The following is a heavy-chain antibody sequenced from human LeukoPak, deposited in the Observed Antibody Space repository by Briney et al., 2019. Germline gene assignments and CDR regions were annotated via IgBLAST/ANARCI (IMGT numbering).Heavy chain of an antibody. J-gene: IGHJ4*02. CDR3: ARGQGASWDTAMVTDH. V-gene: IGHV1-18*01. CDR1: GYTFTSQG. CDR2: ISTYNGNT. Sequence: ASVKVSCKASGYTFTSQGISWVRQAPGQGLEWMGWISTYNGNTNYAQKFQGRVTMTTDTSTTTAYMELRSLRSDDTAVYYCARGQGASWDTAMVTDHWGQGTLVTVSS. D-gene: IGHD5-18*01.